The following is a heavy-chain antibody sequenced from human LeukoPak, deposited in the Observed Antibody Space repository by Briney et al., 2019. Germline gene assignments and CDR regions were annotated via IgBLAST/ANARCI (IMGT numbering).Heavy chain of an antibody. V-gene: IGHV4-59*13. Sequence: PSETLSLTCFVSGSSISSYYWSWIRQPPGKGLEWIGYIYYRGNTNYNPSLKSRVTISLDTSKNQFSLRLSSVTAADTVVYHCARGIYDRSGFSYYYYHMDVWGKGTTVTVSS. CDR3: ARGIYDRSGFSYYYYHMDV. CDR2: IYYRGNT. J-gene: IGHJ6*03. D-gene: IGHD3-22*01. CDR1: GSSISSYY.